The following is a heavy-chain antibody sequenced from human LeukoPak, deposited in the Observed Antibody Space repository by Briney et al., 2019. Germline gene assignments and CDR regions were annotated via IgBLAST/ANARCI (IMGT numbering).Heavy chain of an antibody. CDR1: GYTFSDYY. J-gene: IGHJ6*03. V-gene: IGHV1-69-2*01. CDR2: VNPEDGET. Sequence: ASVKVSCKASGYTFSDYYMHWVQPAPGKGLEWMGRVNPEDGETIYAEKFQGRVTITADTSTDTAYMELNSLRSEDTAVYYCATDAPSRPDIVVVPALEARYYYYMDVWGKGTTVTVSS. CDR3: ATDAPSRPDIVVVPALEARYYYYMDV. D-gene: IGHD2-2*01.